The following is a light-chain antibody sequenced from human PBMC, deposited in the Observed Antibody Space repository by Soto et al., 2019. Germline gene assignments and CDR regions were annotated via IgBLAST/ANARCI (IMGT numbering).Light chain of an antibody. CDR2: EVN. V-gene: IGLV2-14*01. CDR1: SSDVGAYNY. CDR3: SSFTSTTTPVV. J-gene: IGLJ3*02. Sequence: SVLTQPASVSGSPGQSITISCTGTSSDVGAYNYVSWYQHHPGKAPKLMIYEVNNRPSGVSSRFSGSKSDSAASLTISGLQPEDEADYYCSSFTSTTTPVVFGGGTKVTVL.